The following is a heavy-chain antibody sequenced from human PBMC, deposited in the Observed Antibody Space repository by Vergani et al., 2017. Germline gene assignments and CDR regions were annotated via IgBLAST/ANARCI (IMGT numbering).Heavy chain of an antibody. CDR2: LSTTGGA. CDR3: AGDTHSWQRADR. CDR1: GVSVTDYN. J-gene: IGHJ5*02. D-gene: IGHD6-13*01. V-gene: IGHV4-59*02. Sequence: QAQLQESGPGLVKPSETLSLTCHVFGVSVTDYNCNWIRQAPGKGLEWIGSLSTTGGATRAGHNPSLKSRVSISVDTSKSQFSLRLTSVTAADSAIYYCAGDTHSWQRADRWGQGLLVSVSS.